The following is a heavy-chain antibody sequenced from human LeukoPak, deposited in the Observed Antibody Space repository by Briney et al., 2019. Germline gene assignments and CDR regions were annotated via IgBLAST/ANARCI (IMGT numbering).Heavy chain of an antibody. Sequence: GGSLRLSCAASGFTFSSYAMSWVRQAPGKKLEWVSDIYSDGTTFYADSVKGRFTISRDNSKNTLYLQMNSLRAEDTVVYHCARYDFILISYFDLWGRGALVTVSS. J-gene: IGHJ2*01. V-gene: IGHV3-23*03. D-gene: IGHD3-3*01. CDR1: GFTFSSYA. CDR2: IYSDGTT. CDR3: ARYDFILISYFDL.